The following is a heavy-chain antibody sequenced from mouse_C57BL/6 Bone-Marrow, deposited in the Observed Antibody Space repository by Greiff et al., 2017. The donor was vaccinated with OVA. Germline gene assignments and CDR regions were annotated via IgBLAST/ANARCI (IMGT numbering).Heavy chain of an antibody. V-gene: IGHV5-4*03. D-gene: IGHD2-5*01. J-gene: IGHJ2*01. CDR3: ARYSNPWFDY. CDR1: GFTFSSYA. CDR2: ISDGGSYT. Sequence: EVKLVESGGGLVKPGGSLKLSCAASGFTFSSYAMSWVRQTPEKRLEWVATISDGGSYTYYPDNVKGRFTISRDNAKNNLYLQMSHLKSEDTAMYYCARYSNPWFDYWGQGTTLTVSS.